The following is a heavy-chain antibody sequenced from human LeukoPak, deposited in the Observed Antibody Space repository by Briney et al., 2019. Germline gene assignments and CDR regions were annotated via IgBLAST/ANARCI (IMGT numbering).Heavy chain of an antibody. CDR3: ASLSGYCSGGSCQSGY. V-gene: IGHV3-66*01. D-gene: IGHD2-15*01. Sequence: GGSLRLSCAASGFTVNSNYMSWVRQAPGKGLEWVSVIYSGGSTYYAESVKGRFTISRDNSKNTLYLQMNSLRAEDTAVYYCASLSGYCSGGSCQSGYWGQGTLVTVSS. CDR1: GFTVNSNY. J-gene: IGHJ4*02. CDR2: IYSGGST.